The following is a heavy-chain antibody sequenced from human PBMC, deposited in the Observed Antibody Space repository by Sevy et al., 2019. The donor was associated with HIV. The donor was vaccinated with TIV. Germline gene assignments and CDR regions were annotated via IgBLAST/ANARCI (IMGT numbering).Heavy chain of an antibody. CDR2: IRGKAYGGTT. CDR3: TRVEGAADWGMDV. J-gene: IGHJ6*02. CDR1: GFTCGDYT. V-gene: IGHV3-49*04. Sequence: GGSLRLSCTPSGFTCGDYTMTWVRQAPGKGLEWVAFIRGKAYGGTTEYAASVKGRFSISRDDSKSIAYLQMNSLKIEDTGVYYCTRVEGAADWGMDVWGQGTTVTVSS. D-gene: IGHD1-26*01.